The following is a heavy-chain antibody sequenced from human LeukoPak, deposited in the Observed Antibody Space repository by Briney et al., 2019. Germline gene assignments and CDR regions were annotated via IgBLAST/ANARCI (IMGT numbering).Heavy chain of an antibody. CDR3: AKVPMSYTAGSPEYFHH. D-gene: IGHD3-10*01. CDR2: ISYDGSNK. J-gene: IGHJ1*01. Sequence: GGSLRLSCAASGFTFSSYGMHWVRQAPGKGLEWVAVISYDGSNKYYADSVKGRFTISRDNSKNTLYLQMNSLRAEDTAVYYCAKVPMSYTAGSPEYFHHWGQGTLVTVSS. V-gene: IGHV3-30*18. CDR1: GFTFSSYG.